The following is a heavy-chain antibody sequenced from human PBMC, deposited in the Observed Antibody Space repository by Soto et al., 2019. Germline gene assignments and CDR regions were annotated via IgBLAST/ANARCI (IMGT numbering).Heavy chain of an antibody. V-gene: IGHV4-31*11. CDR3: AKDADTLTREAGYYYMNV. CDR1: GGSISSGGYY. Sequence: QVQLQESGPGLVKPSQTLSLTCAVSGGSISSGGYYWSWIRQHPGKGLEWIGYIYYSGITNYNPSLKRRDNKSEDTSKNQISLKLKSVTAADTAVYYCAKDADTLTREAGYYYMNVWGKGTTVTVSS. D-gene: IGHD4-4*01. CDR2: IYYSGIT. J-gene: IGHJ6*03.